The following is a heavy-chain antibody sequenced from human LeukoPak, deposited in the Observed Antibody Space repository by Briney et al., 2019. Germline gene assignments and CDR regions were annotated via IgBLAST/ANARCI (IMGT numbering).Heavy chain of an antibody. J-gene: IGHJ5*02. V-gene: IGHV1-8*01. D-gene: IGHD3-10*01. CDR2: MNPNSGDT. Sequence: ASVKVSCKASGYTFTSYEINWVRQATGQGLEWMGWMNPNSGDTGYAQKFQGRVTMTRNTSISTAYMELSSLRSEDTAVYYCARESYYYGSGSYYNWFDPWGQGTLVTVSS. CDR1: GYTFTSYE. CDR3: ARESYYYGSGSYYNWFDP.